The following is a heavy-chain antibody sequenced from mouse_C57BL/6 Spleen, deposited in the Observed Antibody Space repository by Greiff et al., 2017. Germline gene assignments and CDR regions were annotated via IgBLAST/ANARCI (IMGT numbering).Heavy chain of an antibody. CDR2: IHPSDSDT. J-gene: IGHJ4*01. D-gene: IGHD1-1*01. CDR1: GYTFTSYW. V-gene: IGHV1-74*01. CDR3: AIGGYGSRGGYAMDY. Sequence: QVQLQQPGAELVKPGASVKVSCKASGYTFTSYWMHWVKQRPGQGLEWIGRIHPSDSDTNYNQKFKGKATLTVDKSSSTAYMQLSSLTSVDSAVYYCAIGGYGSRGGYAMDYWGQGTSVTVSS.